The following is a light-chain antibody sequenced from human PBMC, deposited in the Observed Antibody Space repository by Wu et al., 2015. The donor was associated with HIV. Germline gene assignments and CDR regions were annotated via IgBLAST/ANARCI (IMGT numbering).Light chain of an antibody. Sequence: EIVLTQSPGTLSLSPGERATLSCRASQTVSNTYLAWYQQKPGQAPSLLIYDASTRATGIPARFSGSGSGTDFTLTISSLEPEDFAVYYCQQRGYWGTFGRRD. J-gene: IGKJ4*01. CDR2: DAS. CDR3: QQRGYWGT. V-gene: IGKV3D-20*02. CDR1: QTVSNTY.